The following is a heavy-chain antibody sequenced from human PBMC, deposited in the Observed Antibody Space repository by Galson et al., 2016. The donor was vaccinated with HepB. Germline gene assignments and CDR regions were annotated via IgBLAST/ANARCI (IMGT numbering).Heavy chain of an antibody. Sequence: SLRLSCAASGFTFSSYGMHWVRQAPGKGLEWVAVLSYDGSNGYYADSVKGRFTISRDNSKNTLYLQMNSLRVEETAVYYCAKVQEGVAPTLYYFDNWGQGTLVTVSS. D-gene: IGHD2-15*01. CDR1: GFTFSSYG. J-gene: IGHJ4*02. V-gene: IGHV3-30*18. CDR2: LSYDGSNG. CDR3: AKVQEGVAPTLYYFDN.